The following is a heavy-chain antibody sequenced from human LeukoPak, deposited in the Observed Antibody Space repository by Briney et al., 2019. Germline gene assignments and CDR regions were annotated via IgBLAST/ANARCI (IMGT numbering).Heavy chain of an antibody. V-gene: IGHV5-51*01. J-gene: IGHJ3*01. Sequence: GESLKISRETSGYSFSNAWIGWVRQVPGKGLEWMGIIYPDDSDTKKAPSFQGRVTISADKSLSITYLQWDNLQASDTAMYYCARLGAADSKAFDFWGQGTMVTVSS. CDR2: IYPDDSDT. D-gene: IGHD2-15*01. CDR1: GYSFSNAW. CDR3: ARLGAADSKAFDF.